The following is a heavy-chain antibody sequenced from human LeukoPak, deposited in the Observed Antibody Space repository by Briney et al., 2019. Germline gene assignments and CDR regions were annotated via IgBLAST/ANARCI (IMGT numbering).Heavy chain of an antibody. Sequence: PSETLSLTCTVSGDSISSSSYYWGWIRQPPGKGLEWVGSIYYSGVTYYNPSLKSRVIISVDTSKNQFSLKLSSVTAADTALYYCGRHLYSSRRYFWYYYMDVWGKGTTVTISS. CDR1: GDSISSSSYY. V-gene: IGHV4-39*01. J-gene: IGHJ6*03. D-gene: IGHD6-13*01. CDR3: GRHLYSSRRYFWYYYMDV. CDR2: IYYSGVT.